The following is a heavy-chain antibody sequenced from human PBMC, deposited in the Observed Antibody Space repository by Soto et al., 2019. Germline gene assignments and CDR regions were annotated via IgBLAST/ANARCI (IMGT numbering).Heavy chain of an antibody. CDR1: GFTFSSYS. V-gene: IGHV3-21*01. CDR3: ARESTYYDSSGLPVY. J-gene: IGHJ4*02. CDR2: ISSSSSYI. Sequence: PGGSLRLSCAASGFTFSSYSMNWVRQAPGKGLEWVSSISSSSSYIYYADSVKGRFTISRDNAKNSLYLQMNSLRAEDTAVYYCARESTYYDSSGLPVYWGQGTLVTVSS. D-gene: IGHD3-22*01.